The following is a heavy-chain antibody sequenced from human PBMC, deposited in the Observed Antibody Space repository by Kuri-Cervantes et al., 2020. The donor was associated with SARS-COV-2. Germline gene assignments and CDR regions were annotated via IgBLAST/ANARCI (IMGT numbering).Heavy chain of an antibody. CDR3: ARVRQNXFQAFDY. CDR2: INPNGGGT. Sequence: ASVKVSCKASGYTFTGYYMHWVRQDXGQGLEWMGWINPNGGGTNYAQKFQGRVTMTRGTSITTAYMELSRLRFDDTAVXYCARVRQNXFQAFDYWGQGTLVTVSS. V-gene: IGHV1-2*02. CDR1: GYTFTGYY. J-gene: IGHJ4*02.